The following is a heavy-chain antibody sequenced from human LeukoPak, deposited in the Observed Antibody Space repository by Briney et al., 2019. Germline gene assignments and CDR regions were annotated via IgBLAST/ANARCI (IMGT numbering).Heavy chain of an antibody. CDR3: AKEGGMGATFHPFND. D-gene: IGHD1-26*01. CDR2: ISDTHGAT. CDR1: GFPFSHYA. V-gene: IGHV3-23*01. Sequence: GGSLRLSCEGSGFPFSHYAMAWVRQPPGKGLQWVSHISDTHGATHYADSVKGRFSISRDNSKNMLFLQMDRLEVEDTAIYYCAKEGGMGATFHPFNDWGQGTLVTVSP. J-gene: IGHJ1*01.